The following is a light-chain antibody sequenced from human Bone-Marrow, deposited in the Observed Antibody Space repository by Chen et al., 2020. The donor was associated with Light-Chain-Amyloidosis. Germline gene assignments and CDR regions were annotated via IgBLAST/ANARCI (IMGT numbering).Light chain of an antibody. CDR2: DNN. J-gene: IGLJ2*01. V-gene: IGLV1-40*01. CDR1: GSNIGPSYD. CDR3: QSYDSSLRGLI. Sequence: QSVLAQPPSVSGAPGQRVTISCTGGGSNIGPSYDVHWYQQLPGSAPRVLTYDNNNRPSGVPDRFSGSRSGTSASLAITGRQAEDEADYYCQSYDSSLRGLIFGGGTKLTVL.